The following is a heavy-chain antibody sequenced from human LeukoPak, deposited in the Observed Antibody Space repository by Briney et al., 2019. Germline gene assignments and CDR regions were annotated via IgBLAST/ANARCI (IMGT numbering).Heavy chain of an antibody. J-gene: IGHJ4*02. D-gene: IGHD3-16*01. CDR2: IGSDGIA. CDR1: GFTFTDHP. CDR3: AKDRANWAIDD. V-gene: IGHV3-69-1*01. Sequence: PGESLRLSCVASGFTFTDHPMNWVRQAPGKGLEWISYIGSDGIAFCADSVKGRFTASKDDARKSMYLQMNSLRVEDTAVYYCAKDRANWAIDDWGQGTQVTVSS.